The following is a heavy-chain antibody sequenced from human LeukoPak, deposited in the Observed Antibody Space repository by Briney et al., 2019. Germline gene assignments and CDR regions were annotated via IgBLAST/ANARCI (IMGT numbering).Heavy chain of an antibody. V-gene: IGHV4-38-2*02. CDR1: GYSISSGYY. CDR3: ARAYDPTPNAFDI. CDR2: IYHSGST. Sequence: PSETLSLTCTVSGYSISSGYYWGWIRQPPGKGLEWIGSIYHSGSTYYNPSLKSRVTISVDTSKNQFSLKLSSVTAADTAVYYCARAYDPTPNAFDIWGQGTMVTVSS. J-gene: IGHJ3*02. D-gene: IGHD3-22*01.